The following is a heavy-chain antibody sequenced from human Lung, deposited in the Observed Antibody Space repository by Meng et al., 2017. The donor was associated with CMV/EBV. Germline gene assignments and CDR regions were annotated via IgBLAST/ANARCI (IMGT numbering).Heavy chain of an antibody. CDR1: GYSFTTYA. D-gene: IGHD2-2*01. J-gene: IGHJ4*02. Sequence: VRLGESGAGGKKPGASVKVSCKASGYSFTTYAMHWVRQAPGQRLEWMGWINAGNGNTKYSEKFQSRVTITRDTAASTAYMELSSLRSEDTAVYYCARTGCSSSSCYDYWGQGTLVTVSS. CDR2: INAGNGNT. V-gene: IGHV1-3*01. CDR3: ARTGCSSSSCYDY.